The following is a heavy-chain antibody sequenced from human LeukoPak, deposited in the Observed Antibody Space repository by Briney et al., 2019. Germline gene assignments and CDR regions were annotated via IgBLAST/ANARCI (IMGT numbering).Heavy chain of an antibody. CDR1: GYSFSTYW. J-gene: IGHJ4*02. Sequence: GESLKISCKGSGYSFSTYWIGWVRQMPGKGLEWMGIIYPGDSDTRYSPSFRGQVTISADKSISTAYLQWSSLKASDTAMYYCARHLVSSGRVLPDYWGQGTLVTVSS. CDR3: ARHLVSSGRVLPDY. CDR2: IYPGDSDT. V-gene: IGHV5-51*01. D-gene: IGHD3-16*01.